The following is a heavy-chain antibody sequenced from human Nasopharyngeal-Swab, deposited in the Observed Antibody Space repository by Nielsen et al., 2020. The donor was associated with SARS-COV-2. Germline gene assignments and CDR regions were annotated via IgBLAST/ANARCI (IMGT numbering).Heavy chain of an antibody. Sequence: GESLQISCAASGFTFSIYAMTWVRQAPGKGLEWVSVITDSGDSTYYADSVKGRFTISRDNSKNTLYLQMNSLRADDTALYYCAKDQGYSYGAPDSWGQGTLVTVSS. CDR1: GFTFSIYA. V-gene: IGHV3-23*01. CDR2: ITDSGDST. CDR3: AKDQGYSYGAPDS. J-gene: IGHJ4*02. D-gene: IGHD5-18*01.